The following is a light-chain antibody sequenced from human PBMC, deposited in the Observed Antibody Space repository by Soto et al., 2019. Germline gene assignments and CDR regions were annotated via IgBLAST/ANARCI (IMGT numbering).Light chain of an antibody. Sequence: DIQLTQSPSFLSASVGDRVTVTCRASQGISSYLAWYQQQPGKAPKLLIYAASTLQSGVPSRFSGSGSGTEFTLTLSILQPEDFATYYCQQLNSYPLTFGQGTRVEI. CDR3: QQLNSYPLT. CDR1: QGISSY. CDR2: AAS. V-gene: IGKV1-9*01. J-gene: IGKJ1*01.